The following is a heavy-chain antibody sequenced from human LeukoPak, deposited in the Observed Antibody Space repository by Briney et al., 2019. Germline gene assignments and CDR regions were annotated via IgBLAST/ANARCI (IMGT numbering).Heavy chain of an antibody. V-gene: IGHV3-53*01. CDR3: AKDFIAMSEWEPLGD. CDR1: GLTVSSNF. CDR2: IHMDHRT. J-gene: IGHJ4*02. D-gene: IGHD1-26*01. Sequence: GGSLRLSCAASGLTVSSNFMHWVRQAPGKGLEWVAGIHMDHRTFYADSVKGRFTISRDNSKNTLYLQMNSLRAEDTAVYYCAKDFIAMSEWEPLGDWGQGTLVTVSS.